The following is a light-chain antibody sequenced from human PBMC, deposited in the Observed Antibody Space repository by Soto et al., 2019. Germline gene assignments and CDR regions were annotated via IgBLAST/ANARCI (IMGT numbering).Light chain of an antibody. V-gene: IGLV2-8*01. J-gene: IGLJ1*01. CDR1: RSDVGGYNY. Sequence: SVLTQPPSASGSPGLSVTISCTGTRSDVGGYNYVSWYQQHPGKAPKLMIYEVSERPSGVPDRFSGSKSSNTASLTVSGLQSEDEADYYCSSYAGSNNFVFGTGTKVTVL. CDR3: SSYAGSNNFV. CDR2: EVS.